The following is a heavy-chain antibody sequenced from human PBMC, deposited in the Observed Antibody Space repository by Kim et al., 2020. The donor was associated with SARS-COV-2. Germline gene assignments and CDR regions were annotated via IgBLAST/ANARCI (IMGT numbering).Heavy chain of an antibody. Sequence: GGSLRLSCAASGFTFSSYAMHWVRQAPGKGLEWVAVISYDGSNKYYADSVKGRFTISRDNSKNTLYLQMNSLRAEDTAVYYCAKYSSSWFCIDYWGQGTLVTVSS. CDR1: GFTFSSYA. CDR2: ISYDGSNK. CDR3: AKYSSSWFCIDY. V-gene: IGHV3-30-3*02. D-gene: IGHD6-13*01. J-gene: IGHJ4*02.